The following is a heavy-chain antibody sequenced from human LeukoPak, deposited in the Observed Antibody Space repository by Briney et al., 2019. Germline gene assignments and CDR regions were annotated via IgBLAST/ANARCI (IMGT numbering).Heavy chain of an antibody. V-gene: IGHV3-33*01. J-gene: IGHJ4*02. CDR1: GFTFSSYG. CDR3: ARDGIGAATVEYYFDY. CDR2: IWYDGSTK. Sequence: TGGSLRLSCAASGFTFSSYGMHWVRQALGKGLEWVAVIWYDGSTKYYADSVKGRFIISRDNSKNTLYLQMNSLRAEDTAVYYCARDGIGAATVEYYFDYWGQGTLVAVSS. D-gene: IGHD2-15*01.